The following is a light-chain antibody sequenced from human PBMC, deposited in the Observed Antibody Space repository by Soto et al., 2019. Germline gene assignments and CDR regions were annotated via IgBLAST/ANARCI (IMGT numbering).Light chain of an antibody. CDR3: QKYNTVPLT. CDR1: QGIGNY. V-gene: IGKV1-27*01. J-gene: IGKJ4*01. CDR2: GAS. Sequence: DIQMTQSPLSLSASLGDRVTITCRASQGIGNYLACFQQKPGRVPKLLIYGASSLQTGVPSRFSGSGYGTEFTLTISSLQTEDVATYYCQKYNTVPLTFGGGTKVDIK.